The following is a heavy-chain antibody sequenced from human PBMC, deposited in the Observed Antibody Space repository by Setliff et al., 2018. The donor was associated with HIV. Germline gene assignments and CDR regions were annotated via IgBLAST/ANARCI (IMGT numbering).Heavy chain of an antibody. J-gene: IGHJ4*02. CDR1: GGSISSGNYY. D-gene: IGHD3-9*01. V-gene: IGHV4-61*02. Sequence: SETLSLTCTVSGGSISSGNYYWSWIRQPAGKGLEWIGRLYISGSTNYNPSLKSRVTISVDASKKQFSLNLSSVTAADTAVYYCARSLRYFDWSLHYWGQGTLVTVSS. CDR3: ARSLRYFDWSLHY. CDR2: LYISGST.